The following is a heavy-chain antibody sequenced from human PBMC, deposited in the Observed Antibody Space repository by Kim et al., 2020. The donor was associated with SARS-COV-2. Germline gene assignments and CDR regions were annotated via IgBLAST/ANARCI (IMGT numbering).Heavy chain of an antibody. V-gene: IGHV1-46*01. CDR1: GYTFTNYY. Sequence: ASVKVSCKASGYTFTNYYIHWVRQAPGQGLEWMGIINPSGGSTSYAQKFQGRVTMTRDTSTNTVYMELSSLRSEDTAVYYCARGLLPIIMTVVGRDAFDIWGQGTMVTVSS. CDR3: ARGLLPIIMTVVGRDAFDI. CDR2: INPSGGST. D-gene: IGHD3-22*01. J-gene: IGHJ3*02.